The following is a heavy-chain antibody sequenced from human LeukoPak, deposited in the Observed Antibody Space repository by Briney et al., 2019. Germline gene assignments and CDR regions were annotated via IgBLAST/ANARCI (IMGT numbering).Heavy chain of an antibody. CDR3: ARDVVVVAATPVGYYYYGMDV. J-gene: IGHJ6*02. D-gene: IGHD2-15*01. Sequence: GGSLRLSCAAFGFTFSSYAMSWVRQAPGKGLEWVSAISGSGGSTYYADSVKGRFTISRDNSKNTLYLQMNSLRAEDTAVYYCARDVVVVAATPVGYYYYGMDVWGQGTTVTVSS. CDR2: ISGSGGST. CDR1: GFTFSSYA. V-gene: IGHV3-23*01.